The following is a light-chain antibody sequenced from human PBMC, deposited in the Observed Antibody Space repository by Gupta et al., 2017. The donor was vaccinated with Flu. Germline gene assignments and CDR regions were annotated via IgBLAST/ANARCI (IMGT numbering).Light chain of an antibody. Sequence: QSVLTQPPSASGTPGQRVTISCSGSSSNIGTNTVDWYQQVPGTAPKLLIYRNNQRPSGVPDRFSGSKYGASASLAISGPESEDEADYYCAAWDDSLNGYVFGTGTKVTVL. CDR1: SSNIGTNT. J-gene: IGLJ1*01. V-gene: IGLV1-44*01. CDR3: AAWDDSLNGYV. CDR2: RNN.